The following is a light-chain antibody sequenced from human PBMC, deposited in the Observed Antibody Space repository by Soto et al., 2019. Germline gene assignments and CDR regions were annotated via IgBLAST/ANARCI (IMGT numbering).Light chain of an antibody. CDR1: QYISSY. J-gene: IGKJ3*01. CDR3: QQSYSRPLT. Sequence: DIQMTQSPSSLSASVGDRVTITCRASQYISSYVNWYQQKPGKAPKFLIYGASDLQRGVPSRFSGSGSETDFTLTINSLQPEDCETYYCQQSYSRPLTFGPGTKLDIK. CDR2: GAS. V-gene: IGKV1-39*01.